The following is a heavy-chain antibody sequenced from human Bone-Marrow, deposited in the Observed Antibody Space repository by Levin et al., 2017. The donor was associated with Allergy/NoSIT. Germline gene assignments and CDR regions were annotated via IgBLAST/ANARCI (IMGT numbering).Heavy chain of an antibody. D-gene: IGHD3-9*01. CDR2: IRSKAYGGTT. V-gene: IGHV3-49*03. Sequence: GESLKISCTASGFTFGDYAMSWFRQAPGKGLEWVGFIRSKAYGGTTEYAASVKGRFTISRDDSKSIAYLQMNSLKTEDTAVYYCTIRGRYFDWLSFDYWGQGTLVTVSS. CDR3: TIRGRYFDWLSFDY. J-gene: IGHJ4*02. CDR1: GFTFGDYA.